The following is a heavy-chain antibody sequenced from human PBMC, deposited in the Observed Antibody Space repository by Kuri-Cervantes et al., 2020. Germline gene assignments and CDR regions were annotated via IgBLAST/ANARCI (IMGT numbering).Heavy chain of an antibody. J-gene: IGHJ4*02. V-gene: IGHV4-31*03. CDR2: IYYSGST. Sequence: SDTLSLTCTVSGGSISSGGYYWSWIRQHPVKCLEWIGYIYYSGSTTYNPSLKSRVTISVDPSKNPFSLKLSSVTAADTAVYYCAREPNWGSGYWGQGTLVTVSS. CDR3: AREPNWGSGY. D-gene: IGHD7-27*01. CDR1: GGSISSGGYY.